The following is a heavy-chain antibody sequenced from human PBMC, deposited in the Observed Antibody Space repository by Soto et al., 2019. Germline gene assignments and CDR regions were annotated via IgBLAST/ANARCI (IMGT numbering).Heavy chain of an antibody. J-gene: IGHJ4*02. CDR3: ARSITYDWLFFDY. D-gene: IGHD3-9*01. CDR1: GGSISRTNW. V-gene: IGHV4-4*02. Sequence: ASETLSLTCAVSGGSISRTNWYSWVRQPPGKGLEWIGEIYHSGSTNYNPSLKSRVTISVDKSRNQFSLKLSSVTAADTAVYYCARSITYDWLFFDYWGQGTLVTVSS. CDR2: IYHSGST.